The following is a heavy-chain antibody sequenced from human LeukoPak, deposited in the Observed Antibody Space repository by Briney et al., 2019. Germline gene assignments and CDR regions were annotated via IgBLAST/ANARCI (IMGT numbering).Heavy chain of an antibody. V-gene: IGHV5-51*01. J-gene: IGHJ4*02. D-gene: IGHD4-17*01. CDR3: ARHFRSNGDYGPPDY. CDR1: GYSFTNYW. Sequence: GESLKISCKGFGYSFTNYWIAWVRQMPGKGLEWMGIIYPADSDTRYSPSFQGQVTISVDKSISTAYLQWSSLKASDTAMYYCARHFRSNGDYGPPDYWGQGTLVTVSS. CDR2: IYPADSDT.